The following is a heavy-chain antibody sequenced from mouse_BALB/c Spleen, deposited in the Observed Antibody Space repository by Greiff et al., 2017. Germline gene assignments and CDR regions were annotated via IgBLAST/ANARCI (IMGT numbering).Heavy chain of an antibody. CDR1: GFTFSSFG. Sequence: DVKLVESGGGLVQPGGSRKLSCAASGFTFSSFGMHWVRQAPEKGLEWVAYISSGSSTIYYADTVKGRFTISRDNPKNTLFLQMTSLRSEDTAMYYCARSRETARATAWFAYWGQGTLVTVSA. J-gene: IGHJ3*01. V-gene: IGHV5-17*02. CDR3: ARSRETARATAWFAY. D-gene: IGHD3-2*01. CDR2: ISSGSSTI.